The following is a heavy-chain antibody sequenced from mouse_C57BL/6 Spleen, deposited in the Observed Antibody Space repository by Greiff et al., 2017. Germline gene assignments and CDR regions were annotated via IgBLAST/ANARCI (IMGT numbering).Heavy chain of an antibody. Sequence: QVQLQQSGAGLVRPGASVTLCCRASGYTFTDYEMRWVKQTPVHGLEWIGAIDPETGGTAYNQKFKGKAILTADKSSSTAYMELRSLTSEDSAVYFCTSEGNYYGRCSWLPYWGQGTLVTVSA. V-gene: IGHV1-15*01. J-gene: IGHJ3*01. D-gene: IGHD1-1*01. CDR2: IDPETGGT. CDR1: GYTFTDYE. CDR3: TSEGNYYGRCSWLPY.